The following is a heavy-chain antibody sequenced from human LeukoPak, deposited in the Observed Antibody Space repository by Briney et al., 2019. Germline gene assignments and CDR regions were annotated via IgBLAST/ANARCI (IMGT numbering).Heavy chain of an antibody. V-gene: IGHV4-34*01. D-gene: IGHD2-2*01. CDR3: ARGPNCSSTSCYPNWFDP. CDR2: INHSGST. Sequence: ASETLSLTCAVYGGSFSGYYWSWIRQPPGKGLEWIGEINHSGSTNYNPSLKSRVTISVDTSKNQFSLKLSSVTAADTAVYYCARGPNCSSTSCYPNWFDPWGQGTLVTVSS. CDR1: GGSFSGYY. J-gene: IGHJ5*02.